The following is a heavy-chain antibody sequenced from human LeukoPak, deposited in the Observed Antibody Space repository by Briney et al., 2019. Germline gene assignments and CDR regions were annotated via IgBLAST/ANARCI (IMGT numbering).Heavy chain of an antibody. CDR2: ISYDGSNK. Sequence: GGSLRLSCAASGFTYSSYGMHWVRQAPGKGLEWGAVISYDGSNKYYADSVKGRFTICRDNSKNTMYLQINSLRAEDTAVYYCATSERGGDDYWGQGTLVTVSS. CDR3: ATSERGGDDY. V-gene: IGHV3-30*03. CDR1: GFTYSSYG. J-gene: IGHJ4*02. D-gene: IGHD3-16*01.